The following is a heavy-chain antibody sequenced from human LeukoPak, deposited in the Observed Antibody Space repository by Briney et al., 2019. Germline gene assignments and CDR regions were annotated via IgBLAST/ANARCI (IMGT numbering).Heavy chain of an antibody. V-gene: IGHV3-23*01. D-gene: IGHD2-21*01. CDR2: ISDTGDTT. J-gene: IGHJ4*02. CDR1: GFNFRSFS. Sequence: GGSVRLSCGASGFNFRSFSMSWVRQAPGKGLDWVSGISDTGDTTYYADSVKGRFTISRDNSKNTLYLQLNSLRAEDTAIYYCARGIASHDFFSRGDWGQGTLVTVSS. CDR3: ARGIASHDFFSRGD.